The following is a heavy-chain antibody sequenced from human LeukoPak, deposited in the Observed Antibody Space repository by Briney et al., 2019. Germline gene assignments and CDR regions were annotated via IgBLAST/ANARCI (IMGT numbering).Heavy chain of an antibody. J-gene: IGHJ3*02. Sequence: EASVKVSCKASGYTFTSYGISWVRQAPGQGLEWMGWISAYNGNTNYAQKLQGRVTMTTDTSTSTAYMELRSLRSDDTAVYYCARGRTTNRGLPQLDAFDIWGQGTMVTVSS. V-gene: IGHV1-18*01. D-gene: IGHD4-17*01. CDR2: ISAYNGNT. CDR3: ARGRTTNRGLPQLDAFDI. CDR1: GYTFTSYG.